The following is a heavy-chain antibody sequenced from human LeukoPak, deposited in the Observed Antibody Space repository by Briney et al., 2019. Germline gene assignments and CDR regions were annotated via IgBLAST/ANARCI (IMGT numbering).Heavy chain of an antibody. CDR1: GFTFSSYS. Sequence: PGRSLRLSCAASGFTFSSYSMNWVRQAPGKGLEWIPYISSGSRTIYYGDSVEGRFTVSRDNAKNSLYLQMRSLRAEDTAVYYCARESITGHRDFDYWGQGTLVTVSS. CDR2: ISSGSRTI. V-gene: IGHV3-48*01. D-gene: IGHD1-20*01. CDR3: ARESITGHRDFDY. J-gene: IGHJ4*02.